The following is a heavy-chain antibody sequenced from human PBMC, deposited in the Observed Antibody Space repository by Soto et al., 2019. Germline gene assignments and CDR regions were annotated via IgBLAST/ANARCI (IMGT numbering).Heavy chain of an antibody. CDR1: GCTCGSYG. CDR2: ISYDGSNK. D-gene: IGHD6-19*01. CDR3: AKDTRGEDVLAVAGDAFDI. J-gene: IGHJ3*02. Sequence: GGSLRLSCAASGCTCGSYGVHWVRQAPGKGLEWVAVISYDGSNKYYADSVKGRFTISRDNSKNTLYLQMNSLRAEDTAVYYCAKDTRGEDVLAVAGDAFDIWGQGTMVTVSS. V-gene: IGHV3-30*18.